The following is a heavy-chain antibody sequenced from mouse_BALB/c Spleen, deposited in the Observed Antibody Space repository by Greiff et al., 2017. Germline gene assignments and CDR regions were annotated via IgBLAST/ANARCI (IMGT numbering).Heavy chain of an antibody. CDR2: ISCYNGAT. D-gene: IGHD2-14*01. CDR3: ARKEVRRDYYAMDY. CDR1: GYSFTGYY. Sequence: LVKTGASVKISCKASGYSFTGYYMHWVKQSHGKSLEWIGYISCYNGATSYNQKFKGKATFTVDTSSSTAYMQFNSLTSEDSAVYYCARKEVRRDYYAMDYWGQGTSVTVSS. V-gene: IGHV1S34*01. J-gene: IGHJ4*01.